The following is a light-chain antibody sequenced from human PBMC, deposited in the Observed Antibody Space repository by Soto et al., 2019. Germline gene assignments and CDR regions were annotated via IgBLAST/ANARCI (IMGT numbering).Light chain of an antibody. Sequence: EIVMTQSPATLSVSPGERATLSCRASQSVSSYLAWYQQKPGQAPRLLIYDASTRATGIPARFSGSGSGTEFTLTISSLQSEDSAVYYCQHYNDWPPKQYTFGQGTKLEIK. CDR3: QHYNDWPPKQYT. CDR1: QSVSSY. V-gene: IGKV3-15*01. J-gene: IGKJ2*01. CDR2: DAS.